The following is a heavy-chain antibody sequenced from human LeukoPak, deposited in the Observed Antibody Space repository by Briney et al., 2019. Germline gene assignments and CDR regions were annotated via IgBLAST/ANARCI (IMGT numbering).Heavy chain of an antibody. V-gene: IGHV3-9*01. CDR2: ISWNSGSI. CDR3: AKDIAGAVAGRLGPGDAFDI. CDR1: GFTFDDYA. Sequence: PGRSLRLSCAASGFTFDDYAVHWVRQAPGKGLEWVSGISWNSGSIGYADSVMGRFTISRDNAKNSLYLQMNSLRAEDTALYYCAKDIAGAVAGRLGPGDAFDIWGQGTMVTVSS. D-gene: IGHD6-19*01. J-gene: IGHJ3*02.